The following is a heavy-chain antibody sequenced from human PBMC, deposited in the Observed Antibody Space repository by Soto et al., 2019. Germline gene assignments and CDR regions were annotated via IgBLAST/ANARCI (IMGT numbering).Heavy chain of an antibody. Sequence: PSETLSLTSTVSGGSISSSSYYWGWIRQPPGKGLEWIGSIYYSGSTYYNPSLKSRVTISVDTSKNQFSLKLSSVTAADTAVYYCARHNHYYGSGSYYLSYYYYGMDVWGQGTTVTVSS. CDR1: GGSISSSSYY. V-gene: IGHV4-39*01. CDR3: ARHNHYYGSGSYYLSYYYYGMDV. CDR2: IYYSGST. D-gene: IGHD3-10*01. J-gene: IGHJ6*02.